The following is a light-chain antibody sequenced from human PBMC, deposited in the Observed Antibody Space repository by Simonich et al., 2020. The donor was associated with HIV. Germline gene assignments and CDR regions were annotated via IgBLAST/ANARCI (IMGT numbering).Light chain of an antibody. J-gene: IGKJ2*01. Sequence: DIQMTQSPSSLFASVGDRVTITCRASQSISTYLNWYQQKPEKAPKLLLYVASRLESGFPSRFSGSGSGTDFTLTISSLQPEDFATYYCQQYYFTPPYTFGQGTKLEIK. V-gene: IGKV1-NL1*01. CDR1: QSISTY. CDR3: QQYYFTPPYT. CDR2: VAS.